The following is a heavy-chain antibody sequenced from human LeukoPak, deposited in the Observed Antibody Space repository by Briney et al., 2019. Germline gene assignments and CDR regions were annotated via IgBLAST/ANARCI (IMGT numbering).Heavy chain of an antibody. D-gene: IGHD3-3*01. CDR2: VHYTGNT. J-gene: IGHJ4*02. Sequence: SETLSLTCTVSGGSISSYYWSWIRQPPGKGLEWIGCVHYTGNTKYNPSLKSRVTISVDASKNQFSLKLTSVTAADTAVYYCSRGVTMWGQGTLVTVSS. CDR3: SRGVTM. V-gene: IGHV4-59*01. CDR1: GGSISSYY.